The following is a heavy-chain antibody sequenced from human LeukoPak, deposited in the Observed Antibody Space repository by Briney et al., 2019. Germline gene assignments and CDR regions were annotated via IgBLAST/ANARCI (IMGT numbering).Heavy chain of an antibody. CDR2: ISSSSSYI. CDR1: GFTFSSYS. Sequence: GGSLRLSCAASGFTFSSYSMNWFRQAPGKGLEWVSSISSSSSYIYYADSVKGRFTISRDNAKNSLYLQMNSLRAEDTAVYYCAREVYGSGSYSQFDPWGQGTLVTVSS. D-gene: IGHD3-10*01. V-gene: IGHV3-21*01. J-gene: IGHJ5*02. CDR3: AREVYGSGSYSQFDP.